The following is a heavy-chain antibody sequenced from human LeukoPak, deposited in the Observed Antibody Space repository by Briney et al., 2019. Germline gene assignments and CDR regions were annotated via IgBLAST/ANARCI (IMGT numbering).Heavy chain of an antibody. Sequence: GASVKVSCKASGYTYTSYGISWVRQAPGQGLEWMGWISAYNGNTNYAQKLQGRVTMTTDTSTSTAYMELRSLRSDDTAVYDCARETYYDSSGYPPTNYYYGMDVWGQGTTVTVSS. J-gene: IGHJ6*02. V-gene: IGHV1-18*01. CDR1: GYTYTSYG. CDR3: ARETYYDSSGYPPTNYYYGMDV. D-gene: IGHD3-22*01. CDR2: ISAYNGNT.